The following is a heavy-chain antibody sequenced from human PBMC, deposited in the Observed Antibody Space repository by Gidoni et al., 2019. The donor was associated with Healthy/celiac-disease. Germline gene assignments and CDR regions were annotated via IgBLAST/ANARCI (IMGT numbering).Heavy chain of an antibody. CDR1: GFTFSSYA. D-gene: IGHD1-26*01. CDR2: ISYDGSNK. J-gene: IGHJ3*02. V-gene: IGHV3-30-3*01. CDR3: SSGSYSAFDI. Sequence: QVQLVESGGGVVQPGRSMRLSCAASGFTFSSYAMHGVRQAPGKGLEWVAVISYDGSNKYYADSVKGRFTISRDNSKNTLYLQMNSLRAEDTAVYYCSSGSYSAFDIWGQGTMVTVSS.